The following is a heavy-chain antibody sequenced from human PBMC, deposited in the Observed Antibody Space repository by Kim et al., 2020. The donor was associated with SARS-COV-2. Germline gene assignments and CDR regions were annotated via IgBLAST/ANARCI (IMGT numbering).Heavy chain of an antibody. J-gene: IGHJ4*02. Sequence: NPSLKSRVTISVDTSKNQFSLKLSSVTAADTAVYYCARQAGIAAAFFDYWGQGTLVTVSS. CDR3: ARQAGIAAAFFDY. D-gene: IGHD6-13*01. V-gene: IGHV4-39*01.